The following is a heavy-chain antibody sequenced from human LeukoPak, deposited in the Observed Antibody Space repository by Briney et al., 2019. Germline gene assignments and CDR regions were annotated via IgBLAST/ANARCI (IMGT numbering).Heavy chain of an antibody. J-gene: IGHJ3*02. D-gene: IGHD3-22*01. CDR1: GFIFSDYY. CDR3: AREYYYDSSGYYYGLADYDAFDI. CDR2: ISSSGSTI. Sequence: PGGSLRLSCAASGFIFSDYYMSWIRQAPGKGLEWVSYISSSGSTIYYADSVKGRFTISRDNAKDSLYLQMNSLRAEDTAVYYCAREYYYDSSGYYYGLADYDAFDIWGQGTMVTVSS. V-gene: IGHV3-11*01.